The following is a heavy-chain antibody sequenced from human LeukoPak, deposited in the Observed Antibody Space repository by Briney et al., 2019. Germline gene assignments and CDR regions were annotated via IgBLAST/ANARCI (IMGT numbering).Heavy chain of an antibody. D-gene: IGHD3-3*02. CDR2: INSDGSST. J-gene: IGHJ4*02. CDR1: GFTFSSYW. Sequence: GGSLRLSCAASGFTFSSYWMHWVRQAPGKGLVWVSRINSDGSSTSYADSVKGRFTISRGNAKNTLYLRMNSLRAEDTAVYYCAKVRDPFLEWLLFDYWGQGTLVTVSS. CDR3: AKVRDPFLEWLLFDY. V-gene: IGHV3-74*01.